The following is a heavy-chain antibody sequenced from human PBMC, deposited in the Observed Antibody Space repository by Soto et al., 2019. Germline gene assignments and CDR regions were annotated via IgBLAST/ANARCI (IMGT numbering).Heavy chain of an antibody. Sequence: ASVKVSCKASGYTFTSYGISWVRQAPGQGLEWMGWISAYNGNTNYAQKLQGRVTMTTDTSTSTAYMELRSLRSDDTAVYYCARDGNGDILTGYGNYYYYGMDVWGQGTTVTV. CDR3: ARDGNGDILTGYGNYYYYGMDV. CDR1: GYTFTSYG. V-gene: IGHV1-18*04. CDR2: ISAYNGNT. J-gene: IGHJ6*02. D-gene: IGHD3-9*01.